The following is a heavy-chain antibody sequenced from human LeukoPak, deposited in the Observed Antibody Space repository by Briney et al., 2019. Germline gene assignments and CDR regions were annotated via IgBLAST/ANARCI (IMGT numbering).Heavy chain of an antibody. D-gene: IGHD3-16*02. CDR3: ARVGYDYVWGSYRLLDY. V-gene: IGHV4-34*01. Sequence: SQTLSLTCAIYGGSFGGYYWGWIRHPPGKGLEWIGEINHSGSTNYNPSLKSRVTISVDTSKNQFSLKLSSVTAADTAVYYCARVGYDYVWGSYRLLDYWGQGTLVTVSS. CDR2: INHSGST. J-gene: IGHJ4*02. CDR1: GGSFGGYY.